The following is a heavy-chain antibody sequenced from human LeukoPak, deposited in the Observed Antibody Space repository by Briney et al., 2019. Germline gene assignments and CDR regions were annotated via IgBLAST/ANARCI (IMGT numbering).Heavy chain of an antibody. D-gene: IGHD6-19*01. V-gene: IGHV3-23*01. J-gene: IGHJ4*02. CDR1: GFTLSNNY. Sequence: PGGSLRLSCAASGFTLSNNYMSWVRQAPGKGLEWVSAISGSGGSTYYADSVKGRFTISRDNSKNTLYLQMNSLRAEDTAVYYCAKESAPWLALDYWGQGTLVTVSS. CDR3: AKESAPWLALDY. CDR2: ISGSGGST.